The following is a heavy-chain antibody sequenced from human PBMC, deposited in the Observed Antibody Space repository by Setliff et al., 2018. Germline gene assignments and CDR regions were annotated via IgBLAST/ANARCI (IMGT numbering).Heavy chain of an antibody. CDR2: ISSSSSTR. CDR3: ATPVPRYSSGWYCY. V-gene: IGHV3-48*01. CDR1: GFTFSSYS. Sequence: SLRLSCAASGFTFSSYSMNWVRQAPGKGLEGVSYISSSSSTRYYADSVKGRVTISRDNDKNTLYLQMNSLRAEDTAVYYCATPVPRYSSGWYCYWGQGTLVTVSS. J-gene: IGHJ4*02. D-gene: IGHD6-19*01.